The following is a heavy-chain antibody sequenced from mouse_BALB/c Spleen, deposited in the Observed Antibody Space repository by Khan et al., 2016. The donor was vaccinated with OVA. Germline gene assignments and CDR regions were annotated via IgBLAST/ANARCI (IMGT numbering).Heavy chain of an antibody. CDR2: IFTGSVST. CDR1: GYTFSSYW. CDR3: ARGGYGGFAY. D-gene: IGHD2-2*01. Sequence: QVQLQQSGGDLMKPGASVKISCKATGYTFSSYWIAWVKQRPGHGLEWIGQIFTGSVSTTYNEKFKGKATFTADTSSNTAYLQLSGLTSEDSAVYYCARGGYGGFAYWGQGTLVTVSA. V-gene: IGHV1-9*01. J-gene: IGHJ3*01.